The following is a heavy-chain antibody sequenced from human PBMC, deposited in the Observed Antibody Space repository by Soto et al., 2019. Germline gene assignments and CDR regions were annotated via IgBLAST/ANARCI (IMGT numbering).Heavy chain of an antibody. CDR2: ISAYNGNT. V-gene: IGHV1-18*04. Sequence: ASVKVSCKASGYTFTSYGISWVRQAPGQGLEWMGWISAYNGNTNYAQKLQGRVTMTTDTSTSTAYMELRSLRSDDTAVYYCARGLEDFWSGYYDYYYYYGMDVWGQGTTVTVYS. CDR1: GYTFTSYG. J-gene: IGHJ6*02. CDR3: ARGLEDFWSGYYDYYYYYGMDV. D-gene: IGHD3-3*01.